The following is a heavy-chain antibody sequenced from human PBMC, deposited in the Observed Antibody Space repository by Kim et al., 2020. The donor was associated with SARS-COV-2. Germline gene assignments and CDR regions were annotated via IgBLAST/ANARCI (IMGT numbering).Heavy chain of an antibody. CDR3: ASFIVGATTYYFDY. D-gene: IGHD1-26*01. CDR1: GGSISSSSYY. CDR2: IYYSGST. J-gene: IGHJ4*02. V-gene: IGHV4-39*01. Sequence: SETLSLTCTVSGGSISSSSYYWGWIRQPPGKGLEWIGSIYYSGSTYYNPSLKSRVTISVDTSKNQFSLKLSSVTAADTAVYYCASFIVGATTYYFDYWGQGTLVTVSS.